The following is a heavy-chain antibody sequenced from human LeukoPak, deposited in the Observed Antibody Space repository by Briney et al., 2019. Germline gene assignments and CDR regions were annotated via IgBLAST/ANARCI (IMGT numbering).Heavy chain of an antibody. CDR3: ARNYYDSSGSSAFDI. CDR1: GGSISSYY. D-gene: IGHD3-22*01. V-gene: IGHV4-4*09. J-gene: IGHJ3*02. Sequence: PSETLSLTCTVSGGSISSYYWSWIRQPPGKGLEWIGYIYTSGSTNYNPSLKGRVTISVDTSKNQFSLKLSSVTAADTAVYYCARNYYDSSGSSAFDIWGQGTMVTVSS. CDR2: IYTSGST.